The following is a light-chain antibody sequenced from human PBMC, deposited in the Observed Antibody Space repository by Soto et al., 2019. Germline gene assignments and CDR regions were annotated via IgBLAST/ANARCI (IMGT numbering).Light chain of an antibody. CDR3: QQFDRSPYS. J-gene: IGKJ2*03. V-gene: IGKV3-20*01. CDR2: GSS. Sequence: EVVLTQSPGTLSLSPGERVTLSCRASQSISSKYLAWYQQKLGQAPRLLIYGSSTSAPGVPDRFGGTGSGTDFTLTISRLEPEDFAVYFFQQFDRSPYSFGKGTKVELK. CDR1: QSISSKY.